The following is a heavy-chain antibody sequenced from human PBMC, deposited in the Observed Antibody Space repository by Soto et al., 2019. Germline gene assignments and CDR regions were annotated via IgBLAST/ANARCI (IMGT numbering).Heavy chain of an antibody. V-gene: IGHV4-59*01. J-gene: IGHJ4*02. CDR1: GGSISSYY. CDR3: ARVGGSRTTGFDY. Sequence: SETLSLTCTVSGGSISSYYWSWIRQPPGKGLEWIGDIYYSGSTNYNPSLKSRVTISVDTSKNQFSLKLSSMTAADTAVYYCARVGGSRTTGFDYWGQGTLVTVSS. CDR2: IYYSGST. D-gene: IGHD1-1*01.